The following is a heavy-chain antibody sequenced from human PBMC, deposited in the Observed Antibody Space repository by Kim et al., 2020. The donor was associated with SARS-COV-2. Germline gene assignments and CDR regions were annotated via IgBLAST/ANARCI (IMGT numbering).Heavy chain of an antibody. J-gene: IGHJ4*02. CDR3: ARVAPRPYGSGRPLPPQFYYFDY. Sequence: ASVKVSCKASGYTFTSYGISWVRQAPGQGLEWMGWISAYNGNTNYAQKLQGRVTMTTDTSTSTAYMELRSLRSDDTAVYYCARVAPRPYGSGRPLPPQFYYFDYWGQGTLVTVSS. CDR2: ISAYNGNT. D-gene: IGHD3-10*01. V-gene: IGHV1-18*01. CDR1: GYTFTSYG.